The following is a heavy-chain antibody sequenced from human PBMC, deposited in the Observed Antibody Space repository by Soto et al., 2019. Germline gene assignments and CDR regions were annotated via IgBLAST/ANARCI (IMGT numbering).Heavy chain of an antibody. J-gene: IGHJ4*02. D-gene: IGHD6-6*01. V-gene: IGHV1-18*01. CDR1: GYTFTSYG. Sequence: QVQLVQSGAEVKKPGASVKVSCKASGYTFTSYGISWVRQAPGQGLEWMGWISAYNGNTNYAQKLQGRVTMTTDTSTGPAYMELRSLGSDDTAVYYCARVHSCSSLTPNWGQGTLVTVSS. CDR3: ARVHSCSSLTPN. CDR2: ISAYNGNT.